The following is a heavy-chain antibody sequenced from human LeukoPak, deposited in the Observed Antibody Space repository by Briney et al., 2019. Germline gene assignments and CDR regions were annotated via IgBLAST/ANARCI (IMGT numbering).Heavy chain of an antibody. Sequence: GGSLRLSCAASGFTVSSNYMSWVRQAPGKGLEWVSVIYSGGSTYYADSVKGRFTISRDNSKNTLYLQMNSLRAEDTAVYYCARQSSAWFFDYWGQGTLVTVSS. CDR1: GFTVSSNY. CDR2: IYSGGST. D-gene: IGHD6-19*01. J-gene: IGHJ4*02. V-gene: IGHV3-53*01. CDR3: ARQSSAWFFDY.